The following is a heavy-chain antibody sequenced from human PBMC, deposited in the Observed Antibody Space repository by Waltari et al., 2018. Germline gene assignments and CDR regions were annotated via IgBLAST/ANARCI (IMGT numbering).Heavy chain of an antibody. V-gene: IGHV4-39*07. CDR2: IYYSGNT. CDR1: GGSIGTPNYY. CDR3: ARRGPQKEFDY. Sequence: QLQLQESGPGLVKPSETLSLTCTVSGGSIGTPNYYWTWIRQPPGKGLEWIGSIYYSGNTYYFPSLKSRVTISVDTSKNQFSLKLSSVTAADTAVYYCARRGPQKEFDYWGQGTLVTVSS. J-gene: IGHJ4*02.